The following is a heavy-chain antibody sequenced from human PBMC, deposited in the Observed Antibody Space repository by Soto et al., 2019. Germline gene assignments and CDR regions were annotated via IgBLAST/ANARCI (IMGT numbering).Heavy chain of an antibody. Sequence: SLRLSCAASGFIFSSYGMHWVRQAPGKGLEWVAVISYDGSNKYYADSVKGRFTISRDNSKNTLYLQMNSLRAEDTAVYYCAKGPYDFWSGYPVFDPWGQGTLVTVSS. CDR1: GFIFSSYG. CDR3: AKGPYDFWSGYPVFDP. D-gene: IGHD3-3*01. V-gene: IGHV3-30*18. J-gene: IGHJ5*02. CDR2: ISYDGSNK.